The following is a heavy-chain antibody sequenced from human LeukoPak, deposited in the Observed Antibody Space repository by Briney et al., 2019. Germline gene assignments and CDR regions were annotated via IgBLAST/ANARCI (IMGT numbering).Heavy chain of an antibody. CDR2: IYTSGST. CDR1: GGSISSGSYY. D-gene: IGHD2-15*01. CDR3: ARSASPRWFDY. V-gene: IGHV4-61*02. Sequence: SETLSLTCTVSGGSISSGSYYWSWIRQPAGKGLEWIGRIYTSGSTNYNPSLKSRVTISVDTSKNQFSLKLSSVTAADTAVYYCARSASPRWFDYWGQGTLVTVSS. J-gene: IGHJ4*02.